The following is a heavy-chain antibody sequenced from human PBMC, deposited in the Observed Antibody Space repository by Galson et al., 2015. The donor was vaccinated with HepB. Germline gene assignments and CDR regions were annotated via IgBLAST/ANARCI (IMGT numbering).Heavy chain of an antibody. CDR2: ISAYNGNT. CDR1: GHTFTSYG. V-gene: IGHV1-18*01. J-gene: IGHJ6*02. Sequence: SVKVSCKASGHTFTSYGISWVRQAPGQGLEWMGWISAYNGNTNYTQKLQGRVTMTTDTSTSTAYMELRSLRSDDTAVYYCARDIYCSSTSCLYYYYYGMDVWGQGTTVTVSS. D-gene: IGHD2-2*01. CDR3: ARDIYCSSTSCLYYYYYGMDV.